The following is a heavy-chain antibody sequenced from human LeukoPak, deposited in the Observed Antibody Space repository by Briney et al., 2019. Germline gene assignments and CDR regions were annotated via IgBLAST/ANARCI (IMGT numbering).Heavy chain of an antibody. D-gene: IGHD5-24*01. V-gene: IGHV3-53*04. CDR1: GFTVSSNY. Sequence: PGGSLRLSCAASGFTVSSNYMSWVRQAPGMGLEWVSVIYSGGSTYYADSVRGRFTISRHNSKNTLYLQMNSLRAEDTAVYYCARFRDGYNDYWGQGTLVTVSS. CDR2: IYSGGST. J-gene: IGHJ4*02. CDR3: ARFRDGYNDY.